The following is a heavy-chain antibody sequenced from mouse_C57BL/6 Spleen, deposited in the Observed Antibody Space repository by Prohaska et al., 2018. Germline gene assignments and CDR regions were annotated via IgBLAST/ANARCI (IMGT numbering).Heavy chain of an antibody. CDR2: IDPSDSET. D-gene: IGHD1-1*02. J-gene: IGHJ4*01. CDR3: AREIWMGYYAMDY. V-gene: IGHV1-52*01. Sequence: GAELVRPGSSVKLSCKASGYTFTSYWMHWVKQRPIQGLEWIGNIDPSDSETHYNQKFKDKATLTVDKSSSTAYMQLSSLTSEDSAVYYCAREIWMGYYAMDYWGQGTSVTVSS. CDR1: GYTFTSYW.